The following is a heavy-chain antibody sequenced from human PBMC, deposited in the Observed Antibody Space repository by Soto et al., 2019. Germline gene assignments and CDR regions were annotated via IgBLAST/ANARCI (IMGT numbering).Heavy chain of an antibody. CDR2: IYYSGST. D-gene: IGHD4-17*01. CDR3: AGNYGGYYYGMDV. CDR1: GGSISSYY. Sequence: PSETLSLTCTVSGGSISSYYWSWIRQPPGKGLEWIGYIYYSGSTNYNPSLKSRVTISVDTSKNQFSLKLSSVTAADTAVYYCAGNYGGYYYGMDVWGQGTTVTVSS. V-gene: IGHV4-59*01. J-gene: IGHJ6*02.